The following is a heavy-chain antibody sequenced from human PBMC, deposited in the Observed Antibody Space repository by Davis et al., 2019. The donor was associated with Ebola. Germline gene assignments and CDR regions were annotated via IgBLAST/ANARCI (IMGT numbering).Heavy chain of an antibody. J-gene: IGHJ4*02. CDR1: GFTFSSHG. Sequence: GESLKLSCAASGFTFSSHGMHWVRQAPGKGLEWVAIIWYDGSNENYADSVTGRFTISRDNSKNTLYLQMNSLRAEDTAVYYCASGYCGSNSCYILDYWGQGTQVTVSS. CDR2: IWYDGSNE. CDR3: ASGYCGSNSCYILDY. D-gene: IGHD2-2*02. V-gene: IGHV3-33*01.